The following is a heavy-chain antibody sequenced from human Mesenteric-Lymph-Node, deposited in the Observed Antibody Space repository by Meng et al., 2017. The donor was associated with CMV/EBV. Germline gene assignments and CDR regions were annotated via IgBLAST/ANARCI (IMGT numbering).Heavy chain of an antibody. CDR3: ARAHLYDSTDTSMDV. J-gene: IGHJ6*02. Sequence: ASVKVSCKASGYTFTSYYMHWVRQAPGQGLEWMGIINPSGGSTSYAQKFQGRVTMTKDTSTSTVYMELSSLRSEDTAVYYCARAHLYDSTDTSMDVWGQGTTVTVSS. CDR2: INPSGGST. V-gene: IGHV1-46*01. D-gene: IGHD3-22*01. CDR1: GYTFTSYY.